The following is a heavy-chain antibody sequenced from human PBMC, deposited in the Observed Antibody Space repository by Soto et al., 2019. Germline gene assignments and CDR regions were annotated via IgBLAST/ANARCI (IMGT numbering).Heavy chain of an antibody. V-gene: IGHV1-8*01. Sequence: VRLEQSGAEVKKPGASVKVSCKASGYTITSYDINWVRQAPGQGLEWMAWMNPNSGKTGNAQNFQGRVTMTRNTSISTVYMELSSLRSDDTAVYYCARGMGGYPSGWYFDLWGRGTLVTVSS. CDR2: MNPNSGKT. D-gene: IGHD5-12*01. CDR1: GYTITSYD. CDR3: ARGMGGYPSGWYFDL. J-gene: IGHJ2*01.